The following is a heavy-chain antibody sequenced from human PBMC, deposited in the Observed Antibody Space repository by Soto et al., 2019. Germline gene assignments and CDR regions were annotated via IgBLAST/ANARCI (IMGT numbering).Heavy chain of an antibody. CDR2: ISYDGSNT. V-gene: IGHV3-30-3*01. D-gene: IGHD2-2*01. CDR1: GFPFSSCA. CDR3: ARGPYCSSTSCSGAVLGAFDI. Sequence: GGSLRLSCAASGFPFSSCAMYWVRQAPGKGLEWVAVISYDGSNTYYADSVKGRFTISRDNSKNTLYLQMNSLGTEDTAVYYCARGPYCSSTSCSGAVLGAFDIWGQGTMVTVSS. J-gene: IGHJ3*02.